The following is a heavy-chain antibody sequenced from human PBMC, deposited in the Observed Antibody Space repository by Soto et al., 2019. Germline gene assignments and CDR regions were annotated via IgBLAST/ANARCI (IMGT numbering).Heavy chain of an antibody. J-gene: IGHJ4*02. D-gene: IGHD6-19*01. CDR1: GYTFTRYG. CDR3: ARAEAVALGY. V-gene: IGHV1-18*04. CDR2: ISANNGNT. Sequence: QVQLVQSGAEVKKPGASVKVSCKAAGYTFTRYGITWVRQAPGQGLEWMGWISANNGNTDYAQKLQGRVTMSTDTSTSTAYVELRSLRSDDAAVYYCARAEAVALGYWGQGTLVTVSS.